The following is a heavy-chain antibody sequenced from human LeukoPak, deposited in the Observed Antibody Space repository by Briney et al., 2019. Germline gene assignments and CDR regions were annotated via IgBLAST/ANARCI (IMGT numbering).Heavy chain of an antibody. Sequence: SETLSLTCTVSGGSISNYYWSWIRQPPGKVLEWIGYFYYSGSTKYNPSLMSRVTIALDTPKNQYYLSLPAVTHADTAVYFCARHQNCGGACSTGRWFDPWGQGTLVNVSS. D-gene: IGHD2-21*02. J-gene: IGHJ5*02. CDR1: GGSISNYY. CDR2: FYYSGST. CDR3: ARHQNCGGACSTGRWFDP. V-gene: IGHV4-59*08.